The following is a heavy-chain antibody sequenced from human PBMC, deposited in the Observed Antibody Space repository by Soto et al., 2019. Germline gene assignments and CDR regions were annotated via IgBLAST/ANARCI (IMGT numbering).Heavy chain of an antibody. CDR1: GGTFTSTA. Sequence: QVLLVQSSAEVKKPGSSVKVSCKASGGTFTSTAFSWVRQAPGQGLEWMGGIIPVLGTPNYAQKFQARLKVTADASTTTVHMELSSLRSDDPDVYYCASSAGLDHLLNYYGLNVWGQGTTVTVSS. J-gene: IGHJ6*01. CDR3: ASSAGLDHLLNYYGLNV. V-gene: IGHV1-69*01. D-gene: IGHD6-13*01. CDR2: IIPVLGTP.